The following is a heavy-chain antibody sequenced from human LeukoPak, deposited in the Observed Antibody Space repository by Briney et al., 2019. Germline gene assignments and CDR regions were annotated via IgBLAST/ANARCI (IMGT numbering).Heavy chain of an antibody. Sequence: GASVKVSCKASGGIFNTYPISWVRQAPGQGLEWMGGIIPVFGTANYPQKFHGRITITADESTNTAYMELSSLRSDDTAVYYCARGEPLRQNYYDGSSWDCQYWGQGTLVTVSS. D-gene: IGHD3-22*01. CDR3: ARGEPLRQNYYDGSSWDCQY. V-gene: IGHV1-69*01. CDR2: IIPVFGTA. CDR1: GGIFNTYP. J-gene: IGHJ1*01.